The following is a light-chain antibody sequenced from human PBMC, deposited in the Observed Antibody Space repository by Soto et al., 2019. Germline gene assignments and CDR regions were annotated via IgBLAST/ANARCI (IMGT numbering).Light chain of an antibody. V-gene: IGLV3-1*01. CDR1: KLGDKY. CDR2: QDT. Sequence: SYELTQSPSVSVSPGQTASITCSGDKLGDKYACWYQQKPRQSPVLVIYQDTKRPSGIPERFSGSNSGNTATLTISGTQAMDEADYYCQAWDGSTVVFGGGTKVTVL. CDR3: QAWDGSTVV. J-gene: IGLJ2*01.